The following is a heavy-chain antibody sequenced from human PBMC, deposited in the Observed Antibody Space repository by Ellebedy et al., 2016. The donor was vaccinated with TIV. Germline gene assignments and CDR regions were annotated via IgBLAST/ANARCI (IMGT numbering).Heavy chain of an antibody. Sequence: GGSLRLSCAASGFTFSDYYMSWIRQAPGKGLEWVSYISSTSSYTNYADSVKGRFTISRDNSKNTLYLQMNSLRAEDTAVYYCARDGVVGVNWFDPWGQGTLVTVSS. CDR3: ARDGVVGVNWFDP. V-gene: IGHV3-11*06. J-gene: IGHJ5*02. CDR2: ISSTSSYT. D-gene: IGHD2-15*01. CDR1: GFTFSDYY.